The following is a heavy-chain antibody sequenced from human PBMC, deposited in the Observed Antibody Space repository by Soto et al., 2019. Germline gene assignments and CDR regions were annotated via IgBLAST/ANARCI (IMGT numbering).Heavy chain of an antibody. J-gene: IGHJ4*02. CDR3: VKEAHRASRLEY. CDR1: GFTFSDFD. Sequence: QVQLVESGGGVVQPGRSLRLSCAASGFTFSDFDMHWVRQAPGKGLEWVAVISYRGSNKYYADCVKGRFTISRDNSNNMLYVQMDDLRPNDTAIYYCVKEAHRASRLEYWGRGTLVTVSS. CDR2: ISYRGSNK. D-gene: IGHD6-6*01. V-gene: IGHV3-30*18.